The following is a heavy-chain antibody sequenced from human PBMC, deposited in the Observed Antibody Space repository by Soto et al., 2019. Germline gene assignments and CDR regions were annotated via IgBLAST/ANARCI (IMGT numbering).Heavy chain of an antibody. CDR3: ARDYCSGGSCYNGGWFDP. CDR1: VYTFTSYG. Sequence: GASVKVSGKASVYTFTSYGISLVRQAPRQGLEWMGWTSAYNGNPNYAQKLQGRVTMTTDTSTSTAYMELRSLRSDDTAVYYCARDYCSGGSCYNGGWFDPWGQGPLVTLSS. CDR2: TSAYNGNP. D-gene: IGHD2-15*01. J-gene: IGHJ5*02. V-gene: IGHV1-18*01.